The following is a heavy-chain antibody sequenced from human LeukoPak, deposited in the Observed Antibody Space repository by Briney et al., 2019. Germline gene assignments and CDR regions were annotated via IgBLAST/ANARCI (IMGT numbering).Heavy chain of an antibody. J-gene: IGHJ4*02. V-gene: IGHV3-23*01. CDR3: AKGAYDYIEIGYFDS. D-gene: IGHD5-12*01. Sequence: PGGSLRLSCAASGFTSSNYAMNWVRQAPGKGLEWVSVLIGSSCSTDYADSVKGRFTISRDNSKNTVFLQMNSLRAEDTAIYYCAKGAYDYIEIGYFDSWGQGTLVTVSS. CDR1: GFTSSNYA. CDR2: LIGSSCST.